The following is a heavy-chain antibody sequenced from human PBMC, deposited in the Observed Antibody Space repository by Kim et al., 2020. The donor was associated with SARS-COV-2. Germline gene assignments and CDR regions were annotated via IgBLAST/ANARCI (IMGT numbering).Heavy chain of an antibody. CDR3: ARGDIVVVCNWFDP. D-gene: IGHD2-2*01. V-gene: IGHV1-3*01. Sequence: SQKFTGRVTIPRDTSASTAYMELSSLRSEDTAVYYCARGDIVVVCNWFDPWGQGTLVTVSS. J-gene: IGHJ5*02.